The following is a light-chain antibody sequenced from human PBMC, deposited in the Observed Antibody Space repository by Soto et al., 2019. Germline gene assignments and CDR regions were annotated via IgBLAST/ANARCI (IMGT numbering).Light chain of an antibody. Sequence: DIPMTQSPFSLSACVGDRVTITCRASQSISSHLNWYQQKPGRAPKLLIYAASSLQGGVPSRFSGSGSGSDFTLIISSLQPEDFATYYCQQSYSVPLTFAGGTKVEIK. V-gene: IGKV1-39*01. CDR2: AAS. J-gene: IGKJ4*01. CDR3: QQSYSVPLT. CDR1: QSISSH.